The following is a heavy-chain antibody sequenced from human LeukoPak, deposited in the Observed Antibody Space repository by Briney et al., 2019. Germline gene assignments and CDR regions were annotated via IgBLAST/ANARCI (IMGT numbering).Heavy chain of an antibody. J-gene: IGHJ6*03. CDR2: INHSGST. Sequence: SETLSLTCAVYGGSFSGYYWSWIRQPPGKGLEWIGEINHSGSTNYNPSLKSRVTISVDTSKNQFSLKLSSVTAADTAVYYCARRGISQGYYMDVWGKGTTVTISS. D-gene: IGHD6-13*01. V-gene: IGHV4-34*01. CDR3: ARRGISQGYYMDV. CDR1: GGSFSGYY.